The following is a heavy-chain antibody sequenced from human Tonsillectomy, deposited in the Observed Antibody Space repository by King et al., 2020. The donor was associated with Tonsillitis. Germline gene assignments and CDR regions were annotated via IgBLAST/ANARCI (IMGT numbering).Heavy chain of an antibody. J-gene: IGHJ5*02. CDR1: GFSLSTSGVG. CDR3: AHSSLLADSSGWLNWFDP. Sequence: TLKESGPTLVKPTQTLTLTCTFSGFSLSTSGVGVGWIRQPPGKALEWLALIYWDDDKRYSPSLKSRLTITKDTSKNQVVLTMTNMDPVDTATYYCAHSSLLADSSGWLNWFDPWGQGTLVTVSS. V-gene: IGHV2-5*02. D-gene: IGHD6-19*01. CDR2: IYWDDDK.